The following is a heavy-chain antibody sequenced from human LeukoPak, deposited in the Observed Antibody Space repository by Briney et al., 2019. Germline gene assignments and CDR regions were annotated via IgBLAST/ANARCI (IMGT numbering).Heavy chain of an antibody. J-gene: IGHJ4*02. CDR2: IYYSGST. CDR1: GGSISSGDYY. V-gene: IGHV4-30-4*01. CDR3: ARGGKYYYDSSGYYLDY. Sequence: SETLSLTCTVSGGSISSGDYYWSWIRQPPGKGLEWIGYIYYSGSTYYNPSLKSRVTISVDTSKNQFSLKLSSVTAADTAVYYCARGGKYYYDSSGYYLDYWGQGTLVTVSS. D-gene: IGHD3-22*01.